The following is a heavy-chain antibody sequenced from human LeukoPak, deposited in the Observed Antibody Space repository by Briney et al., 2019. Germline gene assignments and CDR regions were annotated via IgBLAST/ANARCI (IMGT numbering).Heavy chain of an antibody. CDR1: GGTFNSYA. Sequence: SVKVSCKASGGTFNSYAISWVRQAPGQGLEWMGGIIPMSDTANYPQKFRGRLTITADIPTSTVYMELSSLRAEDTAAYYCAKHSRGSFRGASAFDYWGQGTVVTVSS. D-gene: IGHD1-26*01. CDR3: AKHSRGSFRGASAFDY. J-gene: IGHJ4*02. V-gene: IGHV1-69*06. CDR2: IIPMSDTA.